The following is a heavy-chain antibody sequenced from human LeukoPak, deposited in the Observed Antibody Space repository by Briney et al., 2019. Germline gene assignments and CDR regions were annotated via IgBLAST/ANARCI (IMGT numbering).Heavy chain of an antibody. J-gene: IGHJ4*02. CDR3: ARDLISRWSIDY. CDR2: INPSGGST. CDR1: GYTFTSYY. V-gene: IGHV1-46*01. Sequence: GASAKVSCKASGYTFTSYYMHWVRQAPGQGLEWMGIINPSGGSTSYAQKFQGRVTMTRDTSTSTVYMELSSLRSEDTAVYYCARDLISRWSIDYWGQGTLVTVSS. D-gene: IGHD6-19*01.